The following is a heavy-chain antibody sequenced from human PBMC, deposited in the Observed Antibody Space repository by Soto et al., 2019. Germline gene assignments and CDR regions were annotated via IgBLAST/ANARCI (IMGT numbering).Heavy chain of an antibody. D-gene: IGHD3-22*01. CDR3: ARGRAPYYYDSSGYYYVSWFDP. Sequence: ASVKVSCKASGYTFTSYGISWVRQAPGQGLEWMGWISAYNGNTNYAQKLQGRVTMTTDTSTSTAYMELRSLRSDDTAVYYCARGRAPYYYDSSGYYYVSWFDPWGQGTLVTVSS. V-gene: IGHV1-18*01. CDR1: GYTFTSYG. CDR2: ISAYNGNT. J-gene: IGHJ5*02.